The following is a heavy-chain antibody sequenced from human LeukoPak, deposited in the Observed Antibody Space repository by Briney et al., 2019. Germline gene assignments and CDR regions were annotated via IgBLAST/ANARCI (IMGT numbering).Heavy chain of an antibody. Sequence: PSETLSLTCTVSGGSISSGGYYWSWIRQLPGKGLEWIGYIYHSGSTYYNPSLKSRVTISVDRSKNQFSLKLSSVTAADTAVYYCARVTLAALPTYYYYMDVWGKGTTVTVSS. CDR2: IYHSGST. V-gene: IGHV4-30-2*01. CDR3: ARVTLAALPTYYYYMDV. CDR1: GGSISSGGYY. J-gene: IGHJ6*03. D-gene: IGHD6-13*01.